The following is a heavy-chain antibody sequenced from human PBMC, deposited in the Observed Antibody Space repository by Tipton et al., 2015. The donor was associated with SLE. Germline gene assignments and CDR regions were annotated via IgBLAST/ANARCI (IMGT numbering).Heavy chain of an antibody. J-gene: IGHJ6*02. CDR2: IYYSGST. CDR1: GGSISSGGYY. CDR3: ARLGIVVVPAASYGMDV. Sequence: TLSLTCTVSGGSISSGGYYWSWIRQHPGKGLEWIGYIYYSGSTNYNPSLKSRVTISVDTSKNQFSLKLSSVTAADTAVYYCARLGIVVVPAASYGMDVWGQGTTVTVSS. D-gene: IGHD2-2*03. V-gene: IGHV4-61*08.